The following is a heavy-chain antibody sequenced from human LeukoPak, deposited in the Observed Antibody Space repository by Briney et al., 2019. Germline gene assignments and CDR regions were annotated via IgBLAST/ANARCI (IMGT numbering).Heavy chain of an antibody. CDR3: ARVPVPSRSYYYMDV. CDR2: INPNSDGT. Sequence: ASVKVSCKASGYTFTVYYIYWVRQAPGQGLEWMGWINPNSDGTNYAQKFQGRVTMTRDTSITTAYMELSRLRSEDTAVYYCARVPVPSRSYYYMDVWGKGTTVTVSS. J-gene: IGHJ6*03. D-gene: IGHD2-2*01. V-gene: IGHV1-2*02. CDR1: GYTFTVYY.